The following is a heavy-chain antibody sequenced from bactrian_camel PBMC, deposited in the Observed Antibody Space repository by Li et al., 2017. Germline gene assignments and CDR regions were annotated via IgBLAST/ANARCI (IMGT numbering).Heavy chain of an antibody. V-gene: IGHV3S42*01. D-gene: IGHD3*01. CDR3: VNGASDVGYNY. CDR2: INSGGGAT. Sequence: QLVESGGGLVQPGGSLRLSCAASGFTFSSYGMSWVRQAPGKGLEWVAGINSGGGATLYSPSVVGRFTISRDNVKNTLYLQLDSLKTEATAMYYCVNGASDVGYNYWGQGTQVTVS. CDR1: GFTFSSYG. J-gene: IGHJ4*01.